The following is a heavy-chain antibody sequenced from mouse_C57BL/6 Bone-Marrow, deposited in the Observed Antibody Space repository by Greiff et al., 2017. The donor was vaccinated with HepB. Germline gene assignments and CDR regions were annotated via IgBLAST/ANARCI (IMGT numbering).Heavy chain of an antibody. CDR2: IDPNSGGT. V-gene: IGHV1-72*01. CDR1: GYTFTSYW. J-gene: IGHJ3*01. Sequence: QVQLKQPGAELVKPGASVKLSCKASGYTFTSYWIHWVKQRPGRGLEWIGRIDPNSGGTKYNEKVKSKATLTVDKHSSTAYMQLSSRTSEDSAVYYCARRAYWGQGTLVTVSA. CDR3: ARRAY.